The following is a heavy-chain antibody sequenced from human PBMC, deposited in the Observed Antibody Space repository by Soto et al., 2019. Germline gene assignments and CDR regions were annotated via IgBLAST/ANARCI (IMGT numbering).Heavy chain of an antibody. CDR3: AREGSYHYFDY. V-gene: IGHV4-31*03. Sequence: QVQLQESGPGLVKPSQTLSLACTVSDGSVSRGGYYWSWIRQSPGKNLEWIGNIYYTGRTSYNPSLKSRLTISLETSKRQFSLRLASVSAADTAVYYCAREGSYHYFDYWGQGALATVSS. CDR2: IYYTGRT. D-gene: IGHD1-26*01. CDR1: DGSVSRGGYY. J-gene: IGHJ4*02.